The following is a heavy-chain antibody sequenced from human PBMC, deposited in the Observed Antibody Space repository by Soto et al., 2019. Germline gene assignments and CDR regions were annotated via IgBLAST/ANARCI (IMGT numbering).Heavy chain of an antibody. V-gene: IGHV3-7*05. CDR3: ARDVLGDSDY. CDR2: IKQDGSEK. Sequence: GSLRLSCAASGFTFSNYWMTWVRQAPGKGLEWVANIKQDGSEKYYVDSVKGRFTISRDNAKNSLYLQMNSLRAEDTAVYYCARDVLGDSDYWGQGTLVTVSS. D-gene: IGHD3-10*01. J-gene: IGHJ4*02. CDR1: GFTFSNYW.